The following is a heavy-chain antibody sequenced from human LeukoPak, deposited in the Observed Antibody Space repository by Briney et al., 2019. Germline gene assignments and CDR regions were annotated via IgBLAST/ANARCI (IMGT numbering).Heavy chain of an antibody. CDR2: IRYDGSNK. CDR3: AKGGVSGYYFDY. D-gene: IGHD6-13*01. CDR1: GFTFSSYG. Sequence: PGGSLRLSCAASGFTFSSYGMHWVRQAPGKGLEWVAFIRYDGSNKYYADSVKGRFTISRDNSKNTLYLHMNSPRGDDTAVYYCAKGGVSGYYFDYWVQGTLVTVSS. V-gene: IGHV3-30*02. J-gene: IGHJ4*02.